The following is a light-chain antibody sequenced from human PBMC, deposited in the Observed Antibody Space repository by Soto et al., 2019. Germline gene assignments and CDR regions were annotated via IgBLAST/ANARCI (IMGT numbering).Light chain of an antibody. CDR2: DAS. J-gene: IGKJ2*01. Sequence: ESVLTQSPATLSLSPGERATLSCRASPSVSNSLAWYQHKPGQAPRLLIYDASNRAAGIPERFSGSGSGTEFTLTISGLDPEDFAVYYCQQYSSSPRTFGQGTKLEIK. CDR1: PSVSNS. V-gene: IGKV3-20*01. CDR3: QQYSSSPRT.